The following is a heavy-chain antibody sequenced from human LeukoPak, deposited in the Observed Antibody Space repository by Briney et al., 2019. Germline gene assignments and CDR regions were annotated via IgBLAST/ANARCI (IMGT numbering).Heavy chain of an antibody. V-gene: IGHV3-53*01. CDR3: TREPINGDCQFDY. CDR2: IDSGGNT. J-gene: IGHJ4*02. CDR1: GFTISRNY. Sequence: PGGSLRLSCAASGFTISRNYMSWVRQTPGKGLEWVSVSTIDSGGNTYYADSVKGRFTISRDDSKSTVYLQMSSLRAEDAALYYCTREPINGDCQFDYWGQGTLVTVSS. D-gene: IGHD2-21*02.